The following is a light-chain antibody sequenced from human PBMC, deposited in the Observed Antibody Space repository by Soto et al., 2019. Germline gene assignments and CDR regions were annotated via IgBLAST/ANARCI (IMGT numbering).Light chain of an antibody. CDR2: DVS. V-gene: IGLV2-14*01. Sequence: QSALTQPASVSGSPGQSITISCTGTSSDVGGYNYVSWYQQHPGKAPKLMIYDVSNRPSGVSNRFSGSKSGNTASLTISGLQAEDEPDYSCSSYTSSSTLVFGTGTKLTVL. J-gene: IGLJ1*01. CDR3: SSYTSSSTLV. CDR1: SSDVGGYNY.